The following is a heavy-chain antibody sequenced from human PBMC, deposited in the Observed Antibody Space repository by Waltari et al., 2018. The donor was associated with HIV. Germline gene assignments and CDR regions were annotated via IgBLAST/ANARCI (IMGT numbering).Heavy chain of an antibody. CDR2: TYYRSKWYN. CDR3: ARGLWFGELFPSYYYGMDV. CDR1: GDSVSSNSAA. J-gene: IGHJ6*02. V-gene: IGHV6-1*01. D-gene: IGHD3-10*01. Sequence: QLQLQQSGPGLVRPSQTLSLTCAISGDSVSSNSAAWTWSRPSPSRGLEWLGSTYYRSKWYNDYAVSVKSRITINPDTSKNQFSLQLNSVTPEDTAVYYCARGLWFGELFPSYYYGMDVWGQGTTVTVSS.